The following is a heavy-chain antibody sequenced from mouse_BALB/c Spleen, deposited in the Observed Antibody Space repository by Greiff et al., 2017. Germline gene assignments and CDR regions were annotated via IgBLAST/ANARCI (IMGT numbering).Heavy chain of an antibody. V-gene: IGHV1-9*01. J-gene: IGHJ2*01. CDR3: ARTARAFWFAY. CDR2: ILPGSGST. Sequence: QVQLQQSGAELMKPGASVKISCKATGYTFSSYWIEWVKQRPGHGLEWIGEILPGSGSTNYNEKFKGKATFTADTSSNTAYMQLSSLTSEDSAVYYCARTARAFWFAYWGQGTTLTVSS. CDR1: GYTFSSYW. D-gene: IGHD3-2*01.